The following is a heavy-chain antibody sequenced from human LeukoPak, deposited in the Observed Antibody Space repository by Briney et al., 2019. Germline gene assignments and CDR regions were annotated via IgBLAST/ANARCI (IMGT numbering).Heavy chain of an antibody. V-gene: IGHV3-21*01. CDR1: GFTFSSYS. CDR3: ARDYPHYYDSSGYYYVRYYYYGMDV. D-gene: IGHD3-22*01. J-gene: IGHJ6*02. CDR2: ISSSSSYI. Sequence: PGGSLRLSCAASGFTFSSYSMNWVRQAPGKGLEWVSSISSSSSYIYYADSVKGRFTISRDNAKNSLYLQMNSLRAEDTAVYYCARDYPHYYDSSGYYYVRYYYYGMDVWGQGTTVTVSS.